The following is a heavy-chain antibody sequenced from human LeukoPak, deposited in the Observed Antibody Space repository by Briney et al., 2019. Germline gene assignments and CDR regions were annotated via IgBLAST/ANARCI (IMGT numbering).Heavy chain of an antibody. CDR1: GFTFSSYG. D-gene: IGHD3-3*01. CDR2: IRYDGSNK. Sequence: GGSLRLSCAASGFTFSSYGMHWVRQAPGKGLEWVAFIRYDGSNKYYADSVKGRFTISRDNSKNTLYLQMNSLRAEDTAVYYCAKEGVAPRQHYYYYMDVWGKRDTVTISS. J-gene: IGHJ6*03. CDR3: AKEGVAPRQHYYYYMDV. V-gene: IGHV3-30*02.